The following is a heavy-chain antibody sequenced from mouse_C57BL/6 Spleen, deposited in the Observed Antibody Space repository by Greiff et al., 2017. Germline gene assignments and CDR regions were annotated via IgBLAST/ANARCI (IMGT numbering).Heavy chain of an antibody. Sequence: EVQLQQSGAELVRPGASVKLSCTASGFNIKDYYMHWVKQRPEQGLEWIGRIDPEDGDTEYAPKFQGKATMTADTSSNTAYLQLSSLTSADTAVYYCTTYDGYSLAWFAYWGQGTLVTVSA. CDR3: TTYDGYSLAWFAY. J-gene: IGHJ3*01. CDR2: IDPEDGDT. D-gene: IGHD2-3*01. V-gene: IGHV14-1*01. CDR1: GFNIKDYY.